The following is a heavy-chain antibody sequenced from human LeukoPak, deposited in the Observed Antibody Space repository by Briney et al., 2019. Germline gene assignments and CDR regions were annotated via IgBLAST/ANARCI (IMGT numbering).Heavy chain of an antibody. CDR3: ARDYGYSHGYLYIDY. D-gene: IGHD5-18*01. CDR2: ISSSSSYI. CDR1: GFTFSSYA. Sequence: GGSLRLSCAASGFTFSSYAMHWVRQAPGKGLEWVSSISSSSSYIYYADSVKGRFTISRDNAKNSLYLQMNSLRAEDTAVYYCARDYGYSHGYLYIDYWGQGTLVTVSS. V-gene: IGHV3-21*01. J-gene: IGHJ4*02.